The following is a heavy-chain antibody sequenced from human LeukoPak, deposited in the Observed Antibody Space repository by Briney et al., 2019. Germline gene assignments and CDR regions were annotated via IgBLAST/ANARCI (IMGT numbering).Heavy chain of an antibody. Sequence: GGSLRLSCAASGFTFSSYSMNWVRQAPGKGLEWVSYISTSSSTIYYADSVKGRFTISRDNAKNSLYLQMNSLRAEDTALYYCAKDRGRWLQLGGFDYWGQGTLVTVSS. D-gene: IGHD5-12*01. V-gene: IGHV3-48*01. CDR3: AKDRGRWLQLGGFDY. CDR2: ISTSSSTI. CDR1: GFTFSSYS. J-gene: IGHJ4*02.